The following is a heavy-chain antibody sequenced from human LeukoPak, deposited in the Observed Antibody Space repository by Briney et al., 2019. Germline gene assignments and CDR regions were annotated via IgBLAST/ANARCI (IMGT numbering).Heavy chain of an antibody. CDR2: IKTSGNT. Sequence: SETLSLTCSVSGGSISSYYWSWIRQPAGKGLEWIGRIKTSGNTNYNPSLDSRVTLSLDTSKNQFSLNLSSVTAADTAVYYCAREGSSSGWRPFDIWGQGTVVTVCS. V-gene: IGHV4-4*07. CDR1: GGSISSYY. D-gene: IGHD6-19*01. CDR3: AREGSSSGWRPFDI. J-gene: IGHJ3*02.